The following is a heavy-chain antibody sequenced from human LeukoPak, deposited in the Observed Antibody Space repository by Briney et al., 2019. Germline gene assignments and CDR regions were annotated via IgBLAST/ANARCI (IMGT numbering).Heavy chain of an antibody. Sequence: PGGSLSLSCAASGFTFSSYAMSWVRQAPGKGREWVSAISGSGGSTYYADSVKGRFTISRDNSKNTLYLQMNSLRAEDTAVYYCAKGGIVGASFDYWGQGTLVTVSS. CDR3: AKGGIVGASFDY. J-gene: IGHJ4*02. CDR1: GFTFSSYA. V-gene: IGHV3-23*01. CDR2: ISGSGGST. D-gene: IGHD1-26*01.